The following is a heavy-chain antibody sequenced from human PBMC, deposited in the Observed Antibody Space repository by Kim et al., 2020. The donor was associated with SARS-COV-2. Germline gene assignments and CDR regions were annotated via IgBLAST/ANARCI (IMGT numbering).Heavy chain of an antibody. D-gene: IGHD3-3*01. CDR1: GFTVSSNY. J-gene: IGHJ4*02. Sequence: GGSLRLSCAASGFTVSSNYMSWVRQAPGKGLEWVSVIYSGGSTYYADSVKGRFTISRDNSKNTLYLQMNSLRAEDTAVYYCARGEGDFWWWYFDYWGQGTLVTVSS. V-gene: IGHV3-66*01. CDR2: IYSGGST. CDR3: ARGEGDFWWWYFDY.